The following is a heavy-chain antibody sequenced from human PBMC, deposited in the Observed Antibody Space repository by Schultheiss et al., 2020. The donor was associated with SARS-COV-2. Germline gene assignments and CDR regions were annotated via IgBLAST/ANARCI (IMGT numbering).Heavy chain of an antibody. V-gene: IGHV3-74*03. D-gene: IGHD2-15*01. CDR3: ARREDTISFTY. Sequence: VGSLRLSCVASGFTFTNYWMHWVRQAPGKGLVWISRINGDGSSVTYADSVKGRFTISRDNAQNTVYLQMNSLRAEDTALYYCARREDTISFTYWGQGTLVTVSS. CDR2: INGDGSSV. J-gene: IGHJ4*02. CDR1: GFTFTNYW.